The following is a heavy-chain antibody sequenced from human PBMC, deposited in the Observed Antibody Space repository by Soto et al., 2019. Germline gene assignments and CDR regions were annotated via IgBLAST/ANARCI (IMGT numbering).Heavy chain of an antibody. D-gene: IGHD4-17*01. Sequence: SGPTLVNPTHTLTLTCHFSGFSLSTSGVGVVWIRQPPGKALEWLALIYWNDDKRYSTTLKSSLTIVEDTSKNQVVLTMTNMDPVDTATYYCAHEKFYGDPTYYFDFWGQGTLVTVSS. CDR1: GFSLSTSGVG. CDR3: AHEKFYGDPTYYFDF. CDR2: IYWNDDK. J-gene: IGHJ4*02. V-gene: IGHV2-5*01.